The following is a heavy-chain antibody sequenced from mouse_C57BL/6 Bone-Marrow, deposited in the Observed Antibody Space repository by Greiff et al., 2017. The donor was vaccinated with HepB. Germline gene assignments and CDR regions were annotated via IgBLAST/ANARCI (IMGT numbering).Heavy chain of an antibody. CDR2: ISDGGSYT. J-gene: IGHJ1*03. Sequence: EVKLVESGGGLVKPGGSLKLSCAASGFTFSSYAMSWVRQTPEKRLEWVATISDGGSYTYYPDNVKGRFTISRDNAKNNLYLQMSHLKSEDTAMYYCARGGPYYGSSYGYFDVWGTGTTVTVSS. V-gene: IGHV5-4*03. CDR3: ARGGPYYGSSYGYFDV. D-gene: IGHD1-1*01. CDR1: GFTFSSYA.